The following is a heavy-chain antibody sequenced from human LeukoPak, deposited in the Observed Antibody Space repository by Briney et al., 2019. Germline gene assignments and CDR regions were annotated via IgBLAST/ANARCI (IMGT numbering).Heavy chain of an antibody. Sequence: PGGSLRLSCAASGFTFSSNEMNWVRQAPRKGLEWVSYISSSGSTIYYADSVKGRFTISRDNAKNSLYLQMTSLRAEDTAVYYCAELGITMIGGVWGKGTTVTISS. V-gene: IGHV3-48*03. D-gene: IGHD3-10*02. CDR1: GFTFSSNE. J-gene: IGHJ6*04. CDR3: AELGITMIGGV. CDR2: ISSSGSTI.